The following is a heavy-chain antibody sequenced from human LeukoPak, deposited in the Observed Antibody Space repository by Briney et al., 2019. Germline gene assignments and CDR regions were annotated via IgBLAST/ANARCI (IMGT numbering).Heavy chain of an antibody. Sequence: GGSLRLSCAASGFTFSHYGMHWVRQAPGKGLEWVAVIWFDGGEVHYLDSVKGRFTISRDNSKNTLYLQMNSLRADDTAVYYCVRGSGGAGYNYWGDYWGQGTLVTVTP. J-gene: IGHJ4*02. CDR2: IWFDGGEV. CDR3: VRGSGGAGYNYWGDY. CDR1: GFTFSHYG. V-gene: IGHV3-33*01. D-gene: IGHD5-24*01.